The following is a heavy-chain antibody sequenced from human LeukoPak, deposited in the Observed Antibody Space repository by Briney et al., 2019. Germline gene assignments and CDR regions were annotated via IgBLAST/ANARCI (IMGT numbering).Heavy chain of an antibody. CDR1: AGSISRYY. D-gene: IGHD1-1*01. J-gene: IGHJ4*02. CDR3: ARHDDWATGRSSFDY. CDR2: VFYSGTN. V-gene: IGHV4-59*08. Sequence: PSDTLSLICTVSAGSISRYYWSWIRQSPGKGLEWIAYVFYSGTNKYNPSLKSRVTLSVDTSKNQFSLKLNSVTAADTAIYYCARHDDWATGRSSFDYWGQGTLVTVSS.